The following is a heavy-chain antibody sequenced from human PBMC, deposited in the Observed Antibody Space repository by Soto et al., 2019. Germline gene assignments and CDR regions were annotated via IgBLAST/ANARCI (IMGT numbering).Heavy chain of an antibody. CDR2: ISYDGSNK. V-gene: IGHV3-30*18. J-gene: IGHJ1*01. D-gene: IGHD3-22*01. Sequence: GGSLRLSCAASGFTFSSYGMHWVRQAPGKGLEWVAVISYDGSNKYYADSVKGRFTISRDNSKNTLYLQMNSLRAEDTAVYYCAKTEYYYDSSGYLPAEYFQHWGQGTLVTVSS. CDR3: AKTEYYYDSSGYLPAEYFQH. CDR1: GFTFSSYG.